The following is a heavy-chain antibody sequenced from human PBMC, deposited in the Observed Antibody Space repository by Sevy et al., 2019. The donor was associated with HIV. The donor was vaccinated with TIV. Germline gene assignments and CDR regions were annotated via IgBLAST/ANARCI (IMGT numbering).Heavy chain of an antibody. CDR1: GFTVSNNF. V-gene: IGHV3-53*01. J-gene: IGHJ6*03. CDR2: VYSDLRT. Sequence: GGSLRLSCAVSGFTVSNNFLNWVRQSPGKGLEWVSTVYSDLRTFYADSVKGRFTVSRDEPKNALYLQMNSLRAEDTAVYYCARVIDGYHREFNYFYYYMDVWGKGTTVTVSS. D-gene: IGHD5-12*01. CDR3: ARVIDGYHREFNYFYYYMDV.